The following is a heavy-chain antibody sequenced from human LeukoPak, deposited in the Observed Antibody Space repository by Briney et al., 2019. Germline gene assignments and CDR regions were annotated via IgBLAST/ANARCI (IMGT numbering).Heavy chain of an antibody. CDR1: GFTVRDYV. V-gene: IGHV3-23*01. CDR3: AKDRSIGTYYTFDH. J-gene: IGHJ4*02. D-gene: IGHD1-26*01. CDR2: ISASGAMT. Sequence: GGSLRLSCAASGFTVRDYVMTWVRQAPGKGLEWVSSISASGAMTYYADSVKGRFTVSRDNSKNSLYLQMNSLTAAGTAVYYCAKDRSIGTYYTFDHWGQGTLVTVSS.